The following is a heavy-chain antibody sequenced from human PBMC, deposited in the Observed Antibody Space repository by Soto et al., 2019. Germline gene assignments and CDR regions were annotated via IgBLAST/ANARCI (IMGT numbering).Heavy chain of an antibody. CDR1: GFTFSSYA. CDR3: AKEVRFLEWSAGGMDV. V-gene: IGHV3-23*01. Sequence: GGSLRLSCAASGFTFSSYAMSWVHQAPGKGLERVSAISGSGGSTYYADSVKGRFTISRTNTKNTLNLQMNSLRAEDTDVYYCAKEVRFLEWSAGGMDVWGQGTTVTVSS. J-gene: IGHJ6*02. CDR2: ISGSGGST. D-gene: IGHD3-3*01.